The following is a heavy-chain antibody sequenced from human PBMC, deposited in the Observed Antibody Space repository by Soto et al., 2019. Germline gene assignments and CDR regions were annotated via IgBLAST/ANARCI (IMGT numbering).Heavy chain of an antibody. CDR3: ARDKNECTNGVCYPHYDYYGMDV. J-gene: IGHJ6*02. D-gene: IGHD2-8*01. Sequence: SETLSLSCIVSGGSISSCGYYWSWIRQHPGKGLEWIGYIYYSGSTYYNPSLKSRVTISVDTSKNQFSLKLSSVTAADTAVYYCARDKNECTNGVCYPHYDYYGMDVGGQVTAVTV. CDR2: IYYSGST. CDR1: GGSISSCGYY. V-gene: IGHV4-31*03.